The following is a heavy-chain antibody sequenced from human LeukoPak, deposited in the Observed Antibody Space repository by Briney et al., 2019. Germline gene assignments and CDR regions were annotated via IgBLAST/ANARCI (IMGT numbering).Heavy chain of an antibody. CDR2: ISSSRTNM. D-gene: IGHD6-6*01. J-gene: IGHJ4*02. V-gene: IGHV3-48*01. CDR1: GFTFSSYS. CDR3: AREYSSSSGRSFDY. Sequence: GGSLRLSCAASGFTFSSYSMNWVRQAPGKGLQWVSYISSSRTNMYYADSVKGRFTISRDNAKNSLYLQMNSLRAEDTAVYYCAREYSSSSGRSFDYWGQGTLVTVSS.